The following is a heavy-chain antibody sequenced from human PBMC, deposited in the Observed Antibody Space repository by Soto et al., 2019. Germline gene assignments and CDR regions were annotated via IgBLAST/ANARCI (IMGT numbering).Heavy chain of an antibody. CDR1: GFTFSSYA. J-gene: IGHJ6*02. V-gene: IGHV3-30-3*01. CDR2: ISDDGSKK. Sequence: QVQLVESGGGVVQPGRPLRLSCAASGFTFSSYAMHWVRQAPGKGLEWEAVISDDGSKKYYAESVKGRFTISRDNSKNTLYLQMNSLRAADTAVYSCARAPHRYCSGGSCPADYYGMDFWGQGTTVTVSS. D-gene: IGHD2-15*01. CDR3: ARAPHRYCSGGSCPADYYGMDF.